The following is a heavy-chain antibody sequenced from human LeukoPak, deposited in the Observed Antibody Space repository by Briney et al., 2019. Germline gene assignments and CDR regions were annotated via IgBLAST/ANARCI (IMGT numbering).Heavy chain of an antibody. CDR2: IIPIFGTA. V-gene: IGHV1-69*05. J-gene: IGHJ4*02. D-gene: IGHD6-13*01. CDR1: GGTFSSYA. CDR3: ASRGLAAADH. Sequence: GASVKVSCKASGGTFSSYAISWVRQAPGQGLEWMGRIIPIFGTANYAQKFQGRVTITTDESTSTAYMELSSLRSEDTAVYYCASRGLAAADHWGLGTLVTVSS.